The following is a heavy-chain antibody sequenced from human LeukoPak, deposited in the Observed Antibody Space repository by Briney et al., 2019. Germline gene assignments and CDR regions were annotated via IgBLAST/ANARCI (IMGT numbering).Heavy chain of an antibody. CDR1: GLTFSDYY. D-gene: IGHD6-13*01. CDR2: ISSSGSSI. Sequence: GGSLRLSCAASGLTFSDYYMSWIRQAPGKGLEWVSYISSSGSSIFYADSVEGRFTISRDNAKNSLYLQMNSLRAEDTAVYYCARRPYSSSWYYFDYWGQGTLVTVSS. CDR3: ARRPYSSSWYYFDY. J-gene: IGHJ4*02. V-gene: IGHV3-11*04.